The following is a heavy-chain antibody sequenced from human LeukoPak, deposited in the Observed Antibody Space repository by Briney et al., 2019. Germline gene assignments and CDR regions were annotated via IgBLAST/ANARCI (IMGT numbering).Heavy chain of an antibody. J-gene: IGHJ4*02. Sequence: ASVKVSCKASGYTFTSYDINWVRQAPGQGLEWMGWMNPNSGSTGYAQKFQGRVTMTRNTSISTAYMELSSLRSEDTAVYYCARGIGSTTVTTLEYYFDYWGQGTLVTVSS. CDR3: ARGIGSTTVTTLEYYFDY. CDR2: MNPNSGST. D-gene: IGHD4-17*01. V-gene: IGHV1-8*01. CDR1: GYTFTSYD.